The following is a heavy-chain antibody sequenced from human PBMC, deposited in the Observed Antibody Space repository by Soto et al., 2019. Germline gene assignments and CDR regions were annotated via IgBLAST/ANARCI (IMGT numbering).Heavy chain of an antibody. J-gene: IGHJ5*02. CDR3: ARGGSSTFNWFDP. CDR2: LYYSGNT. Sequence: QLQLQESGPGLVKPSETLSLTCTVSGGSISSFNYFWGWIRQPPGKGLEWIGSLYYSGNTYYNPSLQSPVTISVDTSKRECTLTLRSVTAVDTAVYYCARGGSSTFNWFDPWGQGTLVTVSP. CDR1: GGSISSFNYF. D-gene: IGHD2-15*01. V-gene: IGHV4-39*01.